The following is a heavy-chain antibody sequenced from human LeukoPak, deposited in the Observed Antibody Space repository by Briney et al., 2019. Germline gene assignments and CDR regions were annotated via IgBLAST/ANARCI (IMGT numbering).Heavy chain of an antibody. V-gene: IGHV1-46*01. J-gene: IGHJ4*02. CDR3: ASFGISWRSSY. CDR1: GYTFTSYY. CDR2: INPSGGST. D-gene: IGHD2-21*01. Sequence: ASVKVSCKASGYTFTSYYMHWVRQAPGQGLEWMGIINPSGGSTSYAQKFQGRVTMTRDTSTSTVYMELSSLRAEDTAVYYCASFGISWRSSYWGQGTLVTVSS.